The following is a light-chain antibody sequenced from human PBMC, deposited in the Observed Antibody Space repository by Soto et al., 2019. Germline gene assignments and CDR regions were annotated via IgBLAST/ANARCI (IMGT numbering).Light chain of an antibody. Sequence: QSVLTQPASVSGSPGQSITISCTGTSSDVGGYPFVSWYQHHPGKAPKLLIYEVSYRPSGVSDRFSGSKSGNTASLTISGLQAEDEGDFYCSSYTSRRTVIFGGGTKVTVL. CDR2: EVS. V-gene: IGLV2-14*01. CDR3: SSYTSRRTVI. J-gene: IGLJ2*01. CDR1: SSDVGGYPF.